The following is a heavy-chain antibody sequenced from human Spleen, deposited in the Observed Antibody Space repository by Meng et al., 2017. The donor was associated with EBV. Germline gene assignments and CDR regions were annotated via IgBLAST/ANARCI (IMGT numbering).Heavy chain of an antibody. J-gene: IGHJ4*02. V-gene: IGHV1-18*01. CDR1: CDSFITLG. Sequence: QIRLIPCEGEVKKPGHTTKLSCKPSCDSFITLGSNWVRQAPGQWHRWLGLISPYNRDTNYAQKLQVRVIRTTYTSTTTAYMELPSLRSDDTAVYYFARGGLEILTGYYRSRGYYFDYWGQGTLVTVSS. CDR3: ARGGLEILTGYYRSRGYYFDY. CDR2: ISPYNRDT. D-gene: IGHD3-9*01.